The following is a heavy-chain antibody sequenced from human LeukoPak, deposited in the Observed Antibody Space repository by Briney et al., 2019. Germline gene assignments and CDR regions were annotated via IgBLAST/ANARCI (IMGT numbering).Heavy chain of an antibody. J-gene: IGHJ4*02. CDR1: GFTFSSYA. CDR2: ISGGGGTT. CDR3: AKALGGGSGWYLLGY. Sequence: GGSLRLSCAASGFTFSSYAMSWVRQAPGKRLEWVSAISGGGGTTYYADSVKGRFTISRDNSKNTLYLQMNSLRAEDTAVYYCAKALGGGSGWYLLGYWGQGTLVTVSS. D-gene: IGHD6-19*01. V-gene: IGHV3-23*01.